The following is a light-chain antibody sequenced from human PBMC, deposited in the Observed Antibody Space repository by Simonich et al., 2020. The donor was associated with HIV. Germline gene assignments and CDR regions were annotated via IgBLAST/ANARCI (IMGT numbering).Light chain of an antibody. CDR1: QGISSW. J-gene: IGKJ2*01. V-gene: IGKV1-12*01. CDR3: QQANSFPPT. CDR2: DAS. Sequence: DIQLTQSPSFLSASVGDRVTISCRASQGISSWLAWYQQKPGKAPKLLIYDASSLQSGVPSRFSGSGSGTNFTLTISSLHPEDFATYYCQQANSFPPTFGQGTKLEIK.